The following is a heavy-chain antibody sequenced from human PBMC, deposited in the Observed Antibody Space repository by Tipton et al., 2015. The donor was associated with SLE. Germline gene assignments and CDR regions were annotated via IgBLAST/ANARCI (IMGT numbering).Heavy chain of an antibody. CDR1: GGSITSGGSITSDTYY. D-gene: IGHD6-19*01. J-gene: IGHJ3*01. CDR3: ARDRGSGWPRGVYDF. CDR2: IYTSGRT. V-gene: IGHV4-61*09. Sequence: TLSLTCTVSGGSITSGGSITSDTYYWTWIRQPAGEGLEWIGHIYTSGRTHYNPSLKSRVTISVDTSKNHFSLKLTSVTVADAAVYYCARDRGSGWPRGVYDFWGRGTKVSVSS.